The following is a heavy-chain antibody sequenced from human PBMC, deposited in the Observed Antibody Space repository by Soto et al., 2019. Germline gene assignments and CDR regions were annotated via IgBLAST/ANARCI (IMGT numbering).Heavy chain of an antibody. CDR2: IKQDGSEK. J-gene: IGHJ3*02. V-gene: IGHV3-7*03. CDR1: GFTFSGYW. D-gene: IGHD3-22*01. CDR3: ARDRLRSVVLVPDAFDI. Sequence: PGGTLRLSCAASGFTFSGYWMSWVRQAPGKGLEWVANIKQDGSEKYYVDSVKGRFTISRDNAKNSLYLQMNSLRAEDTAVYYCARDRLRSVVLVPDAFDIWGQGTMVTVSS.